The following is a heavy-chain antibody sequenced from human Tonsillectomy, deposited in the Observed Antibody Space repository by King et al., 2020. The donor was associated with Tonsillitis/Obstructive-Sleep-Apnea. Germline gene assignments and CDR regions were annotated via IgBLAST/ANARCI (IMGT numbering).Heavy chain of an antibody. Sequence: VQLVESGGGAVQPGRSLRLSCAASGFTFSSNGMHWVRQAPGKGLEWVAIISYDGSYKYYADSVKGRFTISRDNSKNTVHLQMNALRPQDTAVYYCAKESLRELLHEFESWGQGTLVTVSS. J-gene: IGHJ4*02. D-gene: IGHD3-22*01. CDR2: ISYDGSYK. CDR1: GFTFSSNG. CDR3: AKESLRELLHEFES. V-gene: IGHV3-30*18.